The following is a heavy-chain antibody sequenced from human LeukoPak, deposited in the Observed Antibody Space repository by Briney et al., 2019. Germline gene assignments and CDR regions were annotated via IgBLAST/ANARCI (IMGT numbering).Heavy chain of an antibody. J-gene: IGHJ4*02. CDR2: ISAGGITT. CDR1: GFTFGSYS. V-gene: IGHV3-23*01. CDR3: ARKSGSGNFPLDY. D-gene: IGHD3-10*01. Sequence: GGSLRLSCAASGFTFGSYSMSWVRQAPGKGLEWASVISAGGITTYYADSVKGRFTISRDNSKNTVFLQMSSLRAEDTALYYCARKSGSGNFPLDYWGQGALVTVSS.